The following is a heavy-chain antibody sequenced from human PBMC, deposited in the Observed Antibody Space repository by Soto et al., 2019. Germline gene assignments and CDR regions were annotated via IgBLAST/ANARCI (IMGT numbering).Heavy chain of an antibody. CDR1: GESITGYF. J-gene: IGHJ2*01. CDR3: ARPRDVAERGFRGHGWYFDV. D-gene: IGHD5-12*01. CDR2: IYYAAIS. V-gene: IGHV4-59*08. Sequence: QVRLQESGPGLVQPSETLSLTCSVSGESITGYFWSWIRQPPGKALEWIGHIYYAAISKYNPSLESRVTMSVDTTKNEYSLSLTSVTAADTAVYYCARPRDVAERGFRGHGWYFDVCGRGALVVVSS.